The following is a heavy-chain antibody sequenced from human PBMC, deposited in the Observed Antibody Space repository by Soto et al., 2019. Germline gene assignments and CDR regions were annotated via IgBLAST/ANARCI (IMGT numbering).Heavy chain of an antibody. CDR2: IIPIFGTA. CDR3: AKYMTGIFTHYYYYGMDV. Sequence: QVQLVQSGAEVKKPGSSVKVSCKASGGTFSSYAISWVRQAPGQGLEWMGGIIPIFGTANYAQKFQGRVTITADKSTSTAYMELSSLRSEDTAVYYCAKYMTGIFTHYYYYGMDVWGQGTTVTVSS. J-gene: IGHJ6*02. D-gene: IGHD2-21*02. V-gene: IGHV1-69*06. CDR1: GGTFSSYA.